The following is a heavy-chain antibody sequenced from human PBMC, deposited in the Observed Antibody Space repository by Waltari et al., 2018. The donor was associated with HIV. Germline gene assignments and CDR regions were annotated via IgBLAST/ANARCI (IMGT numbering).Heavy chain of an antibody. CDR3: ARGSKSGYSDHYLLGYALDI. J-gene: IGHJ6*02. Sequence: QVQLQQWGAGLLKPSATLSLSGTVHGGSFSYNYWSWISQSPAQGLEWLGEGHQSGNTKYNSALEGRVTISVDPSKNLFSLKIKSMTAADTCIYYCARGSKSGYSDHYLLGYALDIWCQGTTV. CDR2: GHQSGNT. D-gene: IGHD5-12*01. CDR1: GGSFSYNY. V-gene: IGHV4-34*01.